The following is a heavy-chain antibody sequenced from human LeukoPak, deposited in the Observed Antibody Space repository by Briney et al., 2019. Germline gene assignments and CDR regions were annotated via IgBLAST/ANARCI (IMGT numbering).Heavy chain of an antibody. D-gene: IGHD3-22*01. CDR2: INWNGGST. V-gene: IGHV3-20*04. CDR1: GFTFDDYG. CDR3: AKDIIYDSSGYPDY. Sequence: PGGSLRLSCAASGFTFDDYGMSWVRQAPGKGLEWVSGINWNGGSTGYADSVKGRFTISRDNSKNSLYLQMNSLRTEDTALYYCAKDIIYDSSGYPDYWGQGTLVTVSS. J-gene: IGHJ4*02.